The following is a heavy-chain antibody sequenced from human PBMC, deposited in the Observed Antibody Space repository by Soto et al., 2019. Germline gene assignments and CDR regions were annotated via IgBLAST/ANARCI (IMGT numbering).Heavy chain of an antibody. D-gene: IGHD3-16*01. Sequence: PGGCLRLSCAASGFKFSNYAMSWVRQAPGKGLEWVSLISATGGGTYYADSVKGRFTISRDNSHNTLYLQVHSLTAEDTAVYYCAKDRRAGGNSAFYFDFWGQGAQVTVSS. CDR2: ISATGGGT. V-gene: IGHV3-23*01. CDR3: AKDRRAGGNSAFYFDF. CDR1: GFKFSNYA. J-gene: IGHJ4*02.